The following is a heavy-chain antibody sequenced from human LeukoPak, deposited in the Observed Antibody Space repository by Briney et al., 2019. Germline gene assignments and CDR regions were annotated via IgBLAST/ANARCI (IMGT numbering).Heavy chain of an antibody. D-gene: IGHD1-26*01. CDR1: GYTFTSYY. CDR2: INPTGGST. Sequence: GASVTVSCKASGYTFTSYYMHWVRQAPGQGLEWMGPINPTGGSTGYAQKFQGRVTMTRDMSTSTDYMELSSLRSEDTAIYYCARDNSVGDNAWWFDPWGQGTLVTVSS. V-gene: IGHV1-46*01. CDR3: ARDNSVGDNAWWFDP. J-gene: IGHJ5*02.